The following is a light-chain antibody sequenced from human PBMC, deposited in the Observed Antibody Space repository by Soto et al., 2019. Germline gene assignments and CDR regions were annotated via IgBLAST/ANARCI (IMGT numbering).Light chain of an antibody. CDR2: AAS. CDR3: QQSYTTPVYS. V-gene: IGKV1-39*01. Sequence: DIQMTQSPSSLSASVGDRVTITCRASQNIIFYLNWYQQKIGKPPKLLISAASNLQSGVPSRFSGSGSGTEFTLTINNLQPEDFATYFCQQSYTTPVYSFGQGTKLEIK. CDR1: QNIIFY. J-gene: IGKJ2*01.